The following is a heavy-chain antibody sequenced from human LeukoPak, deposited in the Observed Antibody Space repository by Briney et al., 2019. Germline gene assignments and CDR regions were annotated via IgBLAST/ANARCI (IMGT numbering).Heavy chain of an antibody. CDR2: ISSSGSTI. CDR1: GFTFSSYE. D-gene: IGHD1-1*01. CDR3: ARGWKYYFDY. J-gene: IGHJ4*02. V-gene: IGHV3-48*03. Sequence: GGSLRLSCAASGFTFSSYEVNWVRQAPGKGLEWVSYISSSGSTIYYADSVKGRFTISRDNAKNSLYLQMNSLRAEDTAVYYCARGWKYYFDYWGQGTLVTVSS.